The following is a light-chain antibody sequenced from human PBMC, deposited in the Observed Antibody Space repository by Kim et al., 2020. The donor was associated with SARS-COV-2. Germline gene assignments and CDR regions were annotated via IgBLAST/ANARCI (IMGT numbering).Light chain of an antibody. V-gene: IGLV2-14*03. J-gene: IGLJ1*01. Sequence: GQSITISCTGTTSDVGTYTYVSWYRQHPGRAPKVIIYDVTKRPSGVSNRFSGSKSANTASLTISDLQAEDEADYYCTSFTSSNTFVFGTGTKVTVL. CDR1: TSDVGTYTY. CDR3: TSFTSSNTFV. CDR2: DVT.